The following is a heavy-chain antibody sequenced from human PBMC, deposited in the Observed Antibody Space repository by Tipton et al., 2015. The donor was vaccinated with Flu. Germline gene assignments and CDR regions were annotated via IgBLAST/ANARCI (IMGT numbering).Heavy chain of an antibody. V-gene: IGHV3-7*01. CDR1: GFTFSNYF. CDR3: SISLNS. CDR2: IRHDGSEK. J-gene: IGHJ5*02. Sequence: SLRLSCAASGFTFSNYFMSWVRQVPGKGLEWVANIRHDGSEKYYVDSVKGRVTISRDNAKRSLYLQLDSLRAEDTGVYYCSISLNSWGQGTLVTVSS.